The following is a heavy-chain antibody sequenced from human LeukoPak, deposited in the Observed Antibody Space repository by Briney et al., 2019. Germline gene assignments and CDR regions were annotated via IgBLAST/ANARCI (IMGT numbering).Heavy chain of an antibody. Sequence: SETLSLTCTVSGGSVSSDNYYWSWIRQPPGRGLEWIGYIYYSGSTNYNPSLKSRVTLSVDKSKNQFSLRLNSVTAADTAMYYCARSHDHLWGNYPDYWGQGTLVTVSS. D-gene: IGHD3-16*02. CDR1: GGSVSSDNYY. CDR2: IYYSGST. J-gene: IGHJ4*02. V-gene: IGHV4-61*01. CDR3: ARSHDHLWGNYPDY.